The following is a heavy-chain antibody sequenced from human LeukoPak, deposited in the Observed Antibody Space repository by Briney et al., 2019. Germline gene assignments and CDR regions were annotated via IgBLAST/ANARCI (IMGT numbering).Heavy chain of an antibody. CDR1: GATFSSYA. D-gene: IGHD6-13*01. J-gene: IGHJ6*02. V-gene: IGHV1-69*04. Sequence: SVKVSCKASGATFSSYATSWVRQGPGQGREWRGRIIPILGIANYAQKFQGRVTITADKSTSKAYMEPSRLRSEDTAVYYCARESGYSPSIYGMDVWGQGTTVTVSS. CDR3: ARESGYSPSIYGMDV. CDR2: IIPILGIA.